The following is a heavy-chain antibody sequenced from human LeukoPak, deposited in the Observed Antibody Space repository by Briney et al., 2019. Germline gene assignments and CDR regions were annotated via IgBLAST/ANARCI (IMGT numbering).Heavy chain of an antibody. CDR2: ISSSATTI. V-gene: IGHV3-48*03. CDR1: GFPFSTYA. D-gene: IGHD1-20*01. CDR3: ARVGAYAAINW. J-gene: IGHJ4*02. Sequence: GGSLTLSCAASGFPFSTYAMKWVRQAPGKGLEWVSYISSSATTIYYADSVKGRFTISRDNAKNSLFLQMNSLRAEDTAVYYCARVGAYAAINWWGQGTLVTVSS.